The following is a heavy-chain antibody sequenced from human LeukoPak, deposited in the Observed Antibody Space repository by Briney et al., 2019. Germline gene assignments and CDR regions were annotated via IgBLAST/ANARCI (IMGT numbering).Heavy chain of an antibody. V-gene: IGHV3-9*03. CDR1: GFTFYDYA. CDR3: AKDVGSGSRRSYYFDY. J-gene: IGHJ4*02. Sequence: PGGSLRLSCAASGFTFYDYAMHWVRQAPGKGLEWVSGISWNSGSIGYADSVKGRFTISRDNAKNSLYLQMNSLRAEDMALYYCAKDVGSGSRRSYYFDYWGQGTLVTVSS. D-gene: IGHD1-26*01. CDR2: ISWNSGSI.